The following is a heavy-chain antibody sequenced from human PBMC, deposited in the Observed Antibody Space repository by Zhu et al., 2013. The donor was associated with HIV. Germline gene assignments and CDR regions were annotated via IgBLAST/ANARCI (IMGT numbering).Heavy chain of an antibody. CDR1: GYTFTTYG. D-gene: IGHD6-6*01. J-gene: IGHJ5*02. Sequence: QVQMVQSGAEVKKPGASVRVSCEASGYTFTTYGISWVRQAPRQGLEWMGWISAYNGNTNYAEKFQGRVIMTTDTSTSTAYMELRSLRSDDTAVYYCARDLIAARPGWFDPWGQGTLVTVSS. CDR2: ISAYNGNT. V-gene: IGHV1-18*01. CDR3: ARDLIAARPGWFDP.